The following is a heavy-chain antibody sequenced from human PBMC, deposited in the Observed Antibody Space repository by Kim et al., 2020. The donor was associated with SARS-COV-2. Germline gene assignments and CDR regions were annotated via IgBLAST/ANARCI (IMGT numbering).Heavy chain of an antibody. CDR3: ATWIPVPTGRVPY. D-gene: IGHD2-2*03. Sequence: ASVKVSCKASGYTFSDYHIHWVRQAPGQGLEWMAWINCKTGVTEYAQMFQGRITLTRDTSISTAYMDVSGLMSDDTAVYYCATWIPVPTGRVPYWGQGTLVTVSS. V-gene: IGHV1-2*02. CDR1: GYTFSDYH. J-gene: IGHJ4*02. CDR2: INCKTGVT.